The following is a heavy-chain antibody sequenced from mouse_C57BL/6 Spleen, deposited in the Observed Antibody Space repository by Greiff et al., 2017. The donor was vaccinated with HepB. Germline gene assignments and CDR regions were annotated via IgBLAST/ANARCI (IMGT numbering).Heavy chain of an antibody. V-gene: IGHV5-4*01. CDR1: GFSFSSYA. CDR3: ARDEYCGRPFYAMDY. D-gene: IGHD5-1*01. J-gene: IGHJ4*01. Sequence: DVQLLQSGAGLVKPGASLTISCGASGFSFSSYAMSWVCQTPAKGLEWVATISAGGSYTYSPDNVKGRFTISRDNAKNKLYLQMSHLKSEDTAMYYCARDEYCGRPFYAMDYWGQGPSVTVSS. CDR2: ISAGGSYT.